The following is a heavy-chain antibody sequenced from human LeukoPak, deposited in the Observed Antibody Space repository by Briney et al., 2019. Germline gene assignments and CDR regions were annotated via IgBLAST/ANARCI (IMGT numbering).Heavy chain of an antibody. CDR2: IRGHGSSS. Sequence: GGSLRLSCAASGFPISDYWMHWVRQVPGRGLVWVSGIRGHGSSSTYADSVKGRFTISRDSAKNTLYVQMNSLRAEDTAVYYCARTAPYCSNDCYVDYWGQGTLVTVSS. D-gene: IGHD2-8*01. V-gene: IGHV3-74*01. CDR1: GFPISDYW. J-gene: IGHJ4*02. CDR3: ARTAPYCSNDCYVDY.